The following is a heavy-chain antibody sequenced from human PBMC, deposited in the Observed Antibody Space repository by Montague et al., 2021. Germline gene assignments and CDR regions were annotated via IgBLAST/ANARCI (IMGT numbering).Heavy chain of an antibody. CDR2: IGDVGVET. CDR1: GFTLSSYW. V-gene: IGHV3-7*01. Sequence: SLRLSCAASGFTLSSYWMSWVRQAPGKGLEWVANIGDVGVETYYVDSVKGRFTVSRDNAKSSLYLQMNSLRAEDTAVYYCGVSPRRGGMDVWGKGTTVTVSS. J-gene: IGHJ6*03. CDR3: GVSPRRGGMDV.